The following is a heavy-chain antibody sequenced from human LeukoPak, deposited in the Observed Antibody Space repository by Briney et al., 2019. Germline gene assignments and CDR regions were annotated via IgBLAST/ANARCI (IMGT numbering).Heavy chain of an antibody. J-gene: IGHJ6*03. CDR2: IYCSGST. CDR1: GGSISSSSVY. CDR3: ARTTMVRGTYYMDV. D-gene: IGHD3-10*01. V-gene: IGHV4-39*07. Sequence: ASETLSLTCTVSGGSISSSSVYWAWIRQPPGMGLEWIGSIYCSGSTYYNPSLKSRVTISVDTSKNQFSLKLSSVTAADTAVYYCARTTMVRGTYYMDVWGKGTTVTISS.